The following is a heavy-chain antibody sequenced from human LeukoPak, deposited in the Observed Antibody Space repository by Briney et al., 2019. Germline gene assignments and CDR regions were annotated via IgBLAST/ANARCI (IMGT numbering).Heavy chain of an antibody. V-gene: IGHV3-74*01. CDR3: VTGHYDSRMYFDL. Sequence: QSGRSLRLSCTASGLTFSTYWVHWVRQAPGKGLVWVSQIKFDGSLASYADSVKGRFTISRDNAKNTLYLQMNTLGTEDTAVYYCVTGHYDSRMYFDLWGRGTLVTVSS. D-gene: IGHD3-16*01. CDR1: GLTFSTYW. CDR2: IKFDGSLA. J-gene: IGHJ2*01.